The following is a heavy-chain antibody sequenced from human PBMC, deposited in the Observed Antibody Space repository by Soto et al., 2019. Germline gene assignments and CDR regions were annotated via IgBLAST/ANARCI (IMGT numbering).Heavy chain of an antibody. CDR1: GFTFSSDS. Sequence: EGQLLESGGGLVQPGGSLRLSCAASGFTFSSDSMSWVRQAPGKGLECVSAISGSGGSTYYADSVKGRFTISRDNSKNTLYLQMNRLRAEVTAVYYCARQFRFCGDCYSNWFDPWCQGTLVTVSS. J-gene: IGHJ5*02. CDR3: ARQFRFCGDCYSNWFDP. CDR2: ISGSGGST. D-gene: IGHD2-21*02. V-gene: IGHV3-23*01.